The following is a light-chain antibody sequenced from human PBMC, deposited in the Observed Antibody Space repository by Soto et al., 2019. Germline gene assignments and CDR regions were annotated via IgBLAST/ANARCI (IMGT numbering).Light chain of an antibody. Sequence: EIVLTQSPATLSLSPGERATLSCRASQSVSSYLAWYQQKPGQAPRLLIYDASNRATGIPARFSGSGSGTDFTLTISSLEPEDFAVNYCQQRSNWPPYTFGQETKVDIK. J-gene: IGKJ2*01. CDR1: QSVSSY. CDR3: QQRSNWPPYT. CDR2: DAS. V-gene: IGKV3-11*01.